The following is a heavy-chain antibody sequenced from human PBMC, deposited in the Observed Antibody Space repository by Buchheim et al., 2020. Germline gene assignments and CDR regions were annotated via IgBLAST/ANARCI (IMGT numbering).Heavy chain of an antibody. D-gene: IGHD3-22*01. CDR3: ASNSGYNYYYYGMDV. V-gene: IGHV3-7*01. Sequence: EVQLVESGGGLVQSGGSLRLSCETSGFSFTTYFMTWVRQAPGTGPEWVANINQDGSEKDYVDSVKGRFTISRDNAKNSLYLQMNSLRADDTAVYYCASNSGYNYYYYGMDVWGQGTT. J-gene: IGHJ6*02. CDR1: GFSFTTYF. CDR2: INQDGSEK.